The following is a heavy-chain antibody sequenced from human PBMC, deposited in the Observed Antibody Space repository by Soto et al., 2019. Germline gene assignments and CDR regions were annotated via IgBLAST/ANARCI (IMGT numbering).Heavy chain of an antibody. CDR3: ARIHSSPSGSGLFDP. CDR2: IIPIFGTA. Sequence: SVKVSCKASGDTFSSYGISWVRQAPGQGLEWMGGIIPIFGTANYAQKFQGRVTIAADESTSTAYMELSSLRSEDTAVYYCARIHSSPSGSGLFDPWGQGTLVTVSS. V-gene: IGHV1-69*13. J-gene: IGHJ5*02. D-gene: IGHD6-6*01. CDR1: GDTFSSYG.